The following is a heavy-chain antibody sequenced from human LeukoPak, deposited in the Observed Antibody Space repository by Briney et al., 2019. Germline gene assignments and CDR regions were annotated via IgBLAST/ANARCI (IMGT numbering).Heavy chain of an antibody. CDR2: INPKSGGI. CDR1: GYTFSDYY. D-gene: IGHD3-3*01. CDR3: ARDRGALEWLALDYYFGMDV. J-gene: IGHJ6*02. Sequence: ASVKVSCKASGYTFSDYYIHWVRQAPGQGLEWMGWINPKSGGINYAPKFQDRVTMTRDSSISTAYMELRRLRSDDTAVYYCARDRGALEWLALDYYFGMDVWGQGTTVTVSS. V-gene: IGHV1-2*02.